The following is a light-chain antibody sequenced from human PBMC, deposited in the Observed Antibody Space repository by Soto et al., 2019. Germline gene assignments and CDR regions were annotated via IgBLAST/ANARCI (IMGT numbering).Light chain of an antibody. CDR2: GAS. J-gene: IGKJ2*01. CDR1: QSVSSSY. Sequence: EIVLTQSPGTLSSSPGERATLSCRASQSVSSSYLAWYQQKPGQAPRLLIYGASSRATGIPDRFSGSGSGTDFTLTISRLEPEDFAVYYCQQYSISPYTFGQGTKLEIK. V-gene: IGKV3-20*01. CDR3: QQYSISPYT.